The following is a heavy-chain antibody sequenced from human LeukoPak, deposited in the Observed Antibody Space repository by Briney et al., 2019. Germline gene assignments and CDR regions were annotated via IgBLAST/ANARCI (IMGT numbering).Heavy chain of an antibody. V-gene: IGHV4-59*01. CDR1: GGSISSYY. D-gene: IGHD3-16*01. J-gene: IGHJ6*02. Sequence: SETLSLTCTVSGGSISSYYWSWIRQPPGKGLEWIGYIYYSGSTNYNPSLKSRVTISVDTSKNQFSLKLSSVTAADTAVYYCARAASPGGGDYYHGMDVWGQGTTVTVSS. CDR3: ARAASPGGGDYYHGMDV. CDR2: IYYSGST.